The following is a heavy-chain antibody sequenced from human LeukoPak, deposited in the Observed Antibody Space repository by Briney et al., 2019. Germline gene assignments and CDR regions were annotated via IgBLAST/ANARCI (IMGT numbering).Heavy chain of an antibody. Sequence: PSETLSLTCTVSGGSISSSSYYWGWMRQPPGKGLEWIGSIYYSGTTYYNPSLKSRVTISVDTSKNQFSLKLSSVTAADTAVYYCARNEAYYYYYMDVWGKGTTVTVSS. J-gene: IGHJ6*03. CDR3: ARNEAYYYYYMDV. CDR1: GGSISSSSYY. CDR2: IYYSGTT. V-gene: IGHV4-39*01.